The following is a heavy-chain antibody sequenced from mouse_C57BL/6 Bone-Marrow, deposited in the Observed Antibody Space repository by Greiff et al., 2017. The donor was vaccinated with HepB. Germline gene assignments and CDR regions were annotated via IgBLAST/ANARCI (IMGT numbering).Heavy chain of an antibody. V-gene: IGHV1-81*01. CDR2: IYPRSGNT. CDR3: ARWRDAMDY. CDR1: GYTFPSSG. Sequence: QVHVKQSGAELARPGASVKLSCTASGYTFPSSGISWVKQRTGQGLEWIGEIYPRSGNTYYNEKFKGKATLTADKSSSTAYMELRSLAAEDSAVYFCARWRDAMDYWGQGTSVTVSS. J-gene: IGHJ4*01.